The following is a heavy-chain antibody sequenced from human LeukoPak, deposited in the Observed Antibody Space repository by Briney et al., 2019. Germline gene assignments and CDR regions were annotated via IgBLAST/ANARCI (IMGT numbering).Heavy chain of an antibody. V-gene: IGHV4-39*01. CDR2: MYYSGSP. J-gene: IGHJ4*02. CDR1: GGSITSGTCY. D-gene: IGHD4-11*01. CDR3: VRSTTVTTWFDY. Sequence: SETLSLTCTVSGGSITSGTCYWGWIRQPPGKALEWIGNMYYSGSPYHNPSLKSRVTISVDTSKNQFSLKLNSVTASDTAVYYCVRSTTVTTWFDYWGQGTLVTVSS.